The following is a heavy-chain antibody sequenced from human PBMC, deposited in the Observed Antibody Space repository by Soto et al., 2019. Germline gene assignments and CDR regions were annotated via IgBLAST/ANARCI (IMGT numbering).Heavy chain of an antibody. V-gene: IGHV3-33*01. Sequence: QVQLVESGGGVVQPGRSLRLSCAASGFTFSNYGMHWVRQAPGKGLEWVAVIWNDGNKKYYADSVKGRFTISRDNSENTLFLQMNSLTAEDTAVYYCVRGGKTAGAFDIRGQGTMVTVSS. CDR1: GFTFSNYG. J-gene: IGHJ3*02. CDR3: VRGGKTAGAFDI. CDR2: IWNDGNKK. D-gene: IGHD3-16*01.